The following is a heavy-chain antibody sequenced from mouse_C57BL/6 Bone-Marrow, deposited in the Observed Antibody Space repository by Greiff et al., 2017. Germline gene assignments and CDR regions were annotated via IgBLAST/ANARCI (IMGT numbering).Heavy chain of an antibody. CDR1: GYTFTSYD. CDR3: ARLEFDGSSWDWYFDV. V-gene: IGHV1-85*01. D-gene: IGHD1-1*01. CDR2: IYPRDGST. J-gene: IGHJ1*03. Sequence: QVQLKQSGPELVKPGASVKLSCKASGYTFTSYDINWVKQRPGQGLEWIGWIYPRDGSTKYNEKFKGKAKLTVATSYSTAYMELHSLTSEDSSVYFCARLEFDGSSWDWYFDVWGTGTTVTVSS.